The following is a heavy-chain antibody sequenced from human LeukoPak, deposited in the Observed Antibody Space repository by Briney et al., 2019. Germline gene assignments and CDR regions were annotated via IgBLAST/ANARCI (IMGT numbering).Heavy chain of an antibody. D-gene: IGHD6-13*01. Sequence: PGRSLRLSCAASGFTFSSYAMHWVRQAPGKGLEWVAVISYDGSNKYYADSVKGRFTISRDNSKNTLYLQINSQRAEDTAVYYCARVLPPVGSSWYSYSPIDYWGQGTLVTVSS. CDR1: GFTFSSYA. J-gene: IGHJ4*02. CDR2: ISYDGSNK. CDR3: ARVLPPVGSSWYSYSPIDY. V-gene: IGHV3-30*01.